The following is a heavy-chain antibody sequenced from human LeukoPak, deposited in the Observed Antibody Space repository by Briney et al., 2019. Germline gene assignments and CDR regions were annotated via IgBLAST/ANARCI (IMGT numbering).Heavy chain of an antibody. Sequence: PSETLSLTCAVSGGSFSGYYWTWIRQPPGKGLEWIGEINHSGSANYNPSLKSRVTMSADTSKNHFSLKLYSVTAADTAVYYCARHDDYPGFGRGFDPWGQGSLVTVTS. J-gene: IGHJ5*02. CDR2: INHSGSA. V-gene: IGHV4-34*01. CDR1: GGSFSGYY. D-gene: IGHD3-10*01. CDR3: ARHDDYPGFGRGFDP.